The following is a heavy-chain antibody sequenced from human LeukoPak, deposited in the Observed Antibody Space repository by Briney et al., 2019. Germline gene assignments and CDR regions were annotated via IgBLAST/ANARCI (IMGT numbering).Heavy chain of an antibody. CDR3: ARAGIVVVPAASWFDP. D-gene: IGHD2-2*01. V-gene: IGHV4-39*07. J-gene: IGHJ5*02. CDR1: GGSISSSSYY. CDR2: IYCSGST. Sequence: SETLSLTCTVSGGSISSSSYYWGWIRQPPGKGLEWIGSIYCSGSTYYNPSLKSRVTISVDTSKDQFSLKLSSVTAADTAVYYCARAGIVVVPAASWFDPWGQGTLVTVSS.